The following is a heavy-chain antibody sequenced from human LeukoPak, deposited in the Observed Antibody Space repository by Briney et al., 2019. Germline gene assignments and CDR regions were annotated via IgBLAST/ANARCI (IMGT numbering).Heavy chain of an antibody. D-gene: IGHD2-2*02. CDR2: ISAYNGNT. J-gene: IGHJ4*02. CDR3: ARDGWCSSTSCYTDYFDY. CDR1: GYTFTSYG. V-gene: IGHV1-18*01. Sequence: ASVKVSCKASGYTFTSYGISWVRQAPGQGRDGMGCISAYNGNTNYAQKLQGRVTMTTDTSTSTAYMELRSLRSDDTAVYYCARDGWCSSTSCYTDYFDYWGQGTLVTVSS.